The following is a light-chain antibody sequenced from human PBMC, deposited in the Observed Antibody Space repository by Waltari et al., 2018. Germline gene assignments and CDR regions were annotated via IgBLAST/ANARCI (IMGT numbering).Light chain of an antibody. V-gene: IGLV1-51*01. CDR2: DNS. CDR1: TSNIGNNY. CDR3: GSWDSILSAVI. J-gene: IGLJ2*01. Sequence: QSVLTQPPSVSAAPGQKVTISCSGDTSNIGNNYVSWYQHLPGTAPKLLIYDNSKRPSGFPDRLSGSKSGTSATLAITARQTGDEADYYCGSWDSILSAVIFGAGTRLTVL.